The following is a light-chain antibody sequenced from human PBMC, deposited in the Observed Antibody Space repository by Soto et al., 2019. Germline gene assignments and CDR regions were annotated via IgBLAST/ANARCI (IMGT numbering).Light chain of an antibody. V-gene: IGLV1-51*01. Sequence: QSVLTQPPSLSAAPGQTVTISCSGSTSNIGNNYVSWYRQLPGTAPKLLIYDTYKRPSGTPDRFSGSKSGTSATLVITGLQTGDEADYYCGTWDSSLSAHVFGPGTKLTVL. CDR1: TSNIGNNY. CDR2: DTY. CDR3: GTWDSSLSAHV. J-gene: IGLJ1*01.